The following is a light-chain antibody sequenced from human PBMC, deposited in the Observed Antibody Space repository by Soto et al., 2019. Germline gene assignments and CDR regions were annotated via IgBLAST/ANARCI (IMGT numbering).Light chain of an antibody. V-gene: IGLV2-18*02. J-gene: IGLJ2*01. CDR2: DVS. CDR1: SSDVGSYDR. Sequence: QSVLTQPHSVSGSPGQSVTISCTGTSSDVGSYDRVSWYQQPPGTAPKLMIYDVSNRPSGVPDRFSGSKSGNTASLTISGLQAEDEAAYYCTSDTSSSTVVFGGGTKLTVL. CDR3: TSDTSSSTVV.